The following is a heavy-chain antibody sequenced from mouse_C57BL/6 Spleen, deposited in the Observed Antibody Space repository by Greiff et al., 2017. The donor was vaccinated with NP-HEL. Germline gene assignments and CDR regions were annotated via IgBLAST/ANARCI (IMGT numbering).Heavy chain of an antibody. CDR3: ARFYYDYAAWFAY. V-gene: IGHV1-22*01. CDR2: INPNNGGT. CDR1: GYTFTDYN. J-gene: IGHJ3*01. Sequence: EVQLQQSGPEQVKPGASVKMSCKASGYTFTDYNMHWVKQSHGKSLEWIGYINPNNGGTSYNQKFKGKATLTVNKSSSTAYMELRSLTSEDSAVYYCARFYYDYAAWFAYWGQGTLVTVSA. D-gene: IGHD2-4*01.